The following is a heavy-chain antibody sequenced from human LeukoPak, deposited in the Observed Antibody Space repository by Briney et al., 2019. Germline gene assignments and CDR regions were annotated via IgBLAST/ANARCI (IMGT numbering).Heavy chain of an antibody. V-gene: IGHV3-7*01. J-gene: IGHJ4*02. CDR2: INQGGSVK. D-gene: IGHD5-12*01. CDR3: ARVGYSGWNLEY. CDR1: AFTFRSYW. Sequence: PGGSLRLSCAASAFTFRSYWMSWVRQAPGKGVEWVANINQGGSVKYYVDSVKGRVTISRDDAKNALYVQMNSLRDEDTAVYYCARVGYSGWNLEYWGQGTLVTVSS.